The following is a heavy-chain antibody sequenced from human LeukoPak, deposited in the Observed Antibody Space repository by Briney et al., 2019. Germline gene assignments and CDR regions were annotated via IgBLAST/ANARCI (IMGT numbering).Heavy chain of an antibody. CDR2: IYYSGST. CDR1: GYSISSGYY. D-gene: IGHD3-22*01. J-gene: IGHJ4*02. CDR3: ARVASSGYFNYFDY. Sequence: SETLSLTCAVSGYSISSGYYWSWIRQPPGKGLELIGYIYYSGSTNYNPSLKSRVTISVDTSKNQFSLKLSSVTAADTAVYYCARVASSGYFNYFDYWGQGTLVTVSS. V-gene: IGHV4-61*01.